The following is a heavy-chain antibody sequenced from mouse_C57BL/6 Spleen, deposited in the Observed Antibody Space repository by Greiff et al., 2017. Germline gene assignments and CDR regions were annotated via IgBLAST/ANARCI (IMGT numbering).Heavy chain of an antibody. D-gene: IGHD2-1*01. CDR2: IDPENGDT. Sequence: VQLQQSGAELVRPGASVKLSCTASGFTIKDDYMHWVKQRPEQGLEWIGWIDPENGDTEYASKFQGKATITADTSSNTAYLQLSSLTSEDTAVYYCTTPLYYGNYVWFAYWGQGTLVTVSA. CDR1: GFTIKDDY. V-gene: IGHV14-4*01. CDR3: TTPLYYGNYVWFAY. J-gene: IGHJ3*01.